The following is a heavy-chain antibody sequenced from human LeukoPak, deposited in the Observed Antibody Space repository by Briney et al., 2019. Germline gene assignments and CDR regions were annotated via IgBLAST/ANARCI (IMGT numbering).Heavy chain of an antibody. J-gene: IGHJ3*02. CDR2: ISYDGSNK. CDR3: ARGDAVTDAFDI. D-gene: IGHD4-17*01. V-gene: IGHV3-30*03. Sequence: PGRSLRLSCAASGFTFSSYGMHWVRQAPGKGLEWVAVISYDGSNKYYADSVKGRFTIPRDNSKNTLYLQMNSLRAEDTAVYYCARGDAVTDAFDIWGQGTMVTVSS. CDR1: GFTFSSYG.